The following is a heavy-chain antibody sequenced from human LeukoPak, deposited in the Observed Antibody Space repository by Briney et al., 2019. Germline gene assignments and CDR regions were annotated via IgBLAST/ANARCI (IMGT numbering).Heavy chain of an antibody. Sequence: ASVKVSCKASGYTLIDYAMHWVRQAPGQRLEWMGWINAGNGNTKYSQKFQGRVIITRDTSATIAYMELSRLRSEDTAVYCCARGIEASSGWYVIDYWGQGTLVIVSS. J-gene: IGHJ4*02. CDR1: GYTLIDYA. CDR3: ARGIEASSGWYVIDY. D-gene: IGHD6-19*01. CDR2: INAGNGNT. V-gene: IGHV1-3*01.